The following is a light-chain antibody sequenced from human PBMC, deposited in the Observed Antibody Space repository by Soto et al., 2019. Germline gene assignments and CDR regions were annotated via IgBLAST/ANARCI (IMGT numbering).Light chain of an antibody. CDR3: QQLNTYPIT. Sequence: DIQLTQSPSFLPASVGGRVTITYRASQGISSFLAWYQQKQPTAPEILIYGASTLQSGVPSRFSGSGSGTEFTLTISRLQPEDFQTYYCQQLNTYPITFAQGTRLEIK. J-gene: IGKJ5*01. CDR1: QGISSF. CDR2: GAS. V-gene: IGKV1-9*01.